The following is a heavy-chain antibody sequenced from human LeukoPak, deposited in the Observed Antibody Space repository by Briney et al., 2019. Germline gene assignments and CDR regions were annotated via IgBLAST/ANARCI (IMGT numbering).Heavy chain of an antibody. V-gene: IGHV3-23*01. D-gene: IGHD1-14*01. J-gene: IGHJ6*03. CDR2: ITGSGISA. CDR3: AKPPELTGSHYMGV. Sequence: PGGSLRLSCEASGFTFSTYAMAWVRQAPGKGLEWVSLITGSGISAYYADSVRGRFSISRDNSKNTVYLQLNSLRAEDTAVYYCAKPPELTGSHYMGVWGKGTTVTVSS. CDR1: GFTFSTYA.